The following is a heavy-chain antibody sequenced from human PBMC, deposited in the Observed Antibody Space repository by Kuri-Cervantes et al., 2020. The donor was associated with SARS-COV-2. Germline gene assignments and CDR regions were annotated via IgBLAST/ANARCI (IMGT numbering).Heavy chain of an antibody. D-gene: IGHD6-19*01. CDR1: GGTITSDGYS. J-gene: IGHJ4*02. CDR2: IHASGSA. CDR3: AGEQWLGPFDY. V-gene: IGHV4-30-2*01. Sequence: LRLTCGVSGGTITSDGYSWSWIRQPPGKGLEFIGFIHASGSAYYNPSLQSQGTISVDRSKTQFSLTVSSVTAADTAVYYCAGEQWLGPFDYWGQGTLVTVSS.